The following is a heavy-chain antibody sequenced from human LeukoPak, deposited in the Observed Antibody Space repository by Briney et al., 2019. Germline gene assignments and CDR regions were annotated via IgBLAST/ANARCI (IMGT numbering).Heavy chain of an antibody. CDR2: ISSSSSYI. V-gene: IGHV3-21*01. J-gene: IGHJ1*01. CDR3: ARDGVQYDFWSGYSIRYFQH. D-gene: IGHD3-3*01. Sequence: PGGSLRLSCAASGFTFSSYSMNWVRQAPGKGLEWVSSISSSSSYIYYADSVKGRFTISRDNAKNSLYLQMNSLRAEDTAVYYCARDGVQYDFWSGYSIRYFQHWGQGTLVTVSS. CDR1: GFTFSSYS.